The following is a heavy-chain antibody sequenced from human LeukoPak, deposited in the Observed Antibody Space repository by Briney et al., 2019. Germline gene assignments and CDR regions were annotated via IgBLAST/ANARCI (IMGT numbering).Heavy chain of an antibody. CDR2: IYPGDSDT. V-gene: IGHV5-51*01. D-gene: IGHD3-22*01. Sequence: GESLKISCKGSGYSFTTYWIGWVRQMPGKGLEWMGIIYPGDSDTRYSPSFQGQVTISADKSISTAYLQWSSLKASDTAMYYCARLPPHYYDSSGSYPPFDYWGQGTLVTVSS. J-gene: IGHJ4*02. CDR3: ARLPPHYYDSSGSYPPFDY. CDR1: GYSFTTYW.